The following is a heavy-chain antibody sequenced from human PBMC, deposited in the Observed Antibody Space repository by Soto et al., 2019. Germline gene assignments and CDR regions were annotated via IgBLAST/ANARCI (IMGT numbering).Heavy chain of an antibody. J-gene: IGHJ6*02. CDR3: ARIRALYDSSGYHYGMDV. Sequence: PGGSLRLSCAASGFTFSSYEMNWVRQAPGKGLEWVSYISSSGSTIYYADSVKGRFTISRDNAKNSLYLQMNSLRAEDTAVYYCARIRALYDSSGYHYGMDVWGQGTTVTVS. CDR1: GFTFSSYE. V-gene: IGHV3-48*03. CDR2: ISSSGSTI. D-gene: IGHD3-22*01.